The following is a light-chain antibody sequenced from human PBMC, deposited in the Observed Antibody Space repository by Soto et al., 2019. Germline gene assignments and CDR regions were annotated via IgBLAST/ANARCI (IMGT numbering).Light chain of an antibody. CDR2: RNN. CDR1: SSDIGSNY. J-gene: IGLJ2*01. CDR3: ATWDNRLSGVV. Sequence: QTVVTQPPSASGTPGQRVIISCSGSSSDIGSNYVYWYQHFPGTAPKLLIFRNNQRPSGVPDRFSGSKSGTSASLAISGLRSEDEADYYCATWDNRLSGVVFGGGTKLTVL. V-gene: IGLV1-47*01.